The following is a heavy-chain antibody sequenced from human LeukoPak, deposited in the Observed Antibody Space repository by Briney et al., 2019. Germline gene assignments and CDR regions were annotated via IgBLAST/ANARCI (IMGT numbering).Heavy chain of an antibody. CDR2: IYYSGST. V-gene: IGHV4-39*07. CDR3: ARSRYIYDFWSGYYTGFDY. Sequence: SETLSLTCTVSGGSISSSSYYWGWIRQPPGKGLEWIGSIYYSGSTYYNPSLKSRVTISVGTSKNQFSLKLSSVTAADTAVYYCARSRYIYDFWSGYYTGFDYWGQGTLVTVSS. D-gene: IGHD3-3*01. J-gene: IGHJ4*02. CDR1: GGSISSSSYY.